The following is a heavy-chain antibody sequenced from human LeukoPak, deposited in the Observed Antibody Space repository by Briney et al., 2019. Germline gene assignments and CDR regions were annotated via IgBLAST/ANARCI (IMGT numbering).Heavy chain of an antibody. V-gene: IGHV3-33*06. J-gene: IGHJ5*02. Sequence: PGGSLGLSCAASGFTFSSYGMHWVRQAPGKGLEWVAVIWYDGSNKYYPDSAEGRFTISRDNSKNTLYLQMNSLRAEDTAVYYCAKDSSVGATGGVFDDWGQGTLVTVSS. D-gene: IGHD1-26*01. CDR2: IWYDGSNK. CDR1: GFTFSSYG. CDR3: AKDSSVGATGGVFDD.